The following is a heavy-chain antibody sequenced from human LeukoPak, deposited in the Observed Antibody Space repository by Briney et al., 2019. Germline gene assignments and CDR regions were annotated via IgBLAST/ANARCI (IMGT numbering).Heavy chain of an antibody. J-gene: IGHJ3*02. V-gene: IGHV1-18*01. D-gene: IGHD1-26*01. CDR2: VSGYNDDT. CDR3: ARDHGFSGGSYFDTFDI. CDR1: GYIFTTYG. Sequence: ASVKVSCKASGYIFTTYGISWVRQAPGQGLEWMGWVSGYNDDTNYAQKLQGRVTMTTDTSTSTAYMELRSLTSDDTAVYYCARDHGFSGGSYFDTFDIWGRGTMVTVSS.